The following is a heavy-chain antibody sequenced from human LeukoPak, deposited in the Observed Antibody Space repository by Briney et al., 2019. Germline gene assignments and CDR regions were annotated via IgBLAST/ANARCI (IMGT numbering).Heavy chain of an antibody. CDR1: GGSFSGYC. D-gene: IGHD5-12*01. J-gene: IGHJ4*02. V-gene: IGHV4-34*01. Sequence: SETLSLTCAVYGGSFSGYCWSWIRQPPGKGLEWIGEINHSGSTNYNPSLKSRVTISVDTSKNQFSLKLSSVTAADTAVYYCARSQLPSGYEGFNFDYWGQGTLVTVSS. CDR3: ARSQLPSGYEGFNFDY. CDR2: INHSGST.